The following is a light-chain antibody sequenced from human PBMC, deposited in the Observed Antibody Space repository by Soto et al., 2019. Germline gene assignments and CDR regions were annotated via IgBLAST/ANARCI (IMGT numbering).Light chain of an antibody. V-gene: IGKV3-20*01. CDR2: GAS. CDR1: QSVSNNY. Sequence: EIVLTQSPGTLSLSPGERATLSCRATQSVSNNYLAWYQRKPGQAPRLLIYGASSRATGIPDRFSGSGSGTDFTLPISRLEPEDFAVYYCQQYATSPWTFGQGTKVEIK. J-gene: IGKJ1*01. CDR3: QQYATSPWT.